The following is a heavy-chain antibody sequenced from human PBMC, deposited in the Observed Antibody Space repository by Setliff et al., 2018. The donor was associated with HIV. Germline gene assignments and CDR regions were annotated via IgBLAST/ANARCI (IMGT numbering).Heavy chain of an antibody. CDR1: GYSISSGYY. CDR3: ARQSPQVRYLDWLNAFDI. D-gene: IGHD3-9*01. CDR2: MYHSGST. V-gene: IGHV4-38-2*01. Sequence: SETLSLTCAVSGYSISSGYYWGWIRQPPGKGLEWTGSMYHSGSTYHNPSLKSRVTISVDTSKNQFSRKLSYVTAADTAFYYCARQSPQVRYLDWLNAFDIWGQGTMVTVSS. J-gene: IGHJ3*02.